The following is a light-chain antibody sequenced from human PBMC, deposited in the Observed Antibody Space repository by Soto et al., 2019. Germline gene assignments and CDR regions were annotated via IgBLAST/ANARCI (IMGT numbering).Light chain of an antibody. Sequence: EMVLTQSPGTLSLSPGDKATLSCRASQSVSTDYVAWVQQKPGQTPRLLIYSVSSRATGIPARFSGSGSGTDFTLTISRLAPEDFAVYYCQQRSDWPAFGQGTRLEI. V-gene: IGKV3D-20*02. J-gene: IGKJ5*01. CDR1: QSVSTDY. CDR2: SVS. CDR3: QQRSDWPA.